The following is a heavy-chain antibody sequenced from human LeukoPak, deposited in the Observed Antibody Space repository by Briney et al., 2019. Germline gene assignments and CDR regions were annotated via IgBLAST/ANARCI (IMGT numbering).Heavy chain of an antibody. CDR2: IYADGNT. D-gene: IGHD6-19*01. V-gene: IGHV3-66*01. J-gene: IGHJ4*02. CDR1: GLSVNSNY. CDR3: ARDLYRSGPSDY. Sequence: QSGGSLRLSCAASGLSVNSNYMSWVRQAPGKGLEWLSVIYADGNTYYAGSVKGRFTISRDGSENALYLQMNSLRLDDTAVYYCARDLYRSGPSDYWGQGTLVSVSS.